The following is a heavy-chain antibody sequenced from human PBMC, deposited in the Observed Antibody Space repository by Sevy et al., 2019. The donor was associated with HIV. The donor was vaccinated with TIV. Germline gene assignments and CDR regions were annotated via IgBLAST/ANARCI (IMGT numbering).Heavy chain of an antibody. CDR2: ISAYNGNT. J-gene: IGHJ4*02. V-gene: IGHV1-18*01. D-gene: IGHD6-19*01. CDR3: ARGTHSSGWYYFDY. Sequence: ASVKVSCKASGYTFTSYGISWVRQAPGQGLEWMGWISAYNGNTNYAQKLQGRVTMTTDTSTSTAYTELRSLRSDEKPVNYCARGTHSSGWYYFDYWGQGTLVTVSS. CDR1: GYTFTSYG.